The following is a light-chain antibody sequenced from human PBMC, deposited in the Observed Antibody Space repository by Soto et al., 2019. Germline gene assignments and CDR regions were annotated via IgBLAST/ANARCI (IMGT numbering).Light chain of an antibody. CDR3: ATWDGSLPGEV. J-gene: IGLJ2*01. V-gene: IGLV1-51*01. CDR1: SSNIGNNS. Sequence: QSVLTQSPSVSAAPGQKVTSSCSGSSSNIGNNSVSWYQQVPGTAPKLLIYDNNKRPSGIPDRFSGSKSGTSGTLDITGLQTGDEADYYCATWDGSLPGEVFGGGTKLTVL. CDR2: DNN.